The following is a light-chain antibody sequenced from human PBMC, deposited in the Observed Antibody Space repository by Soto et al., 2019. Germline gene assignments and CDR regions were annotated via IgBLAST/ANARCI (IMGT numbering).Light chain of an antibody. J-gene: IGKJ2*01. Sequence: ERVMTQSPATLSVSPGERASLSCRASQSVGSNLAWYQQTAGQAPRLLIYGASTRATGIPARFSGSGSGTESTLTISSLQSEDFAVYCCQQYTNWPYTFGQGTKLEIK. CDR2: GAS. CDR3: QQYTNWPYT. CDR1: QSVGSN. V-gene: IGKV3-15*01.